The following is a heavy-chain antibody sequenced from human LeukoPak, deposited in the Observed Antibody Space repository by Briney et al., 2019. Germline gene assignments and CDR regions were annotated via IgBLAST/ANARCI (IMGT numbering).Heavy chain of an antibody. J-gene: IGHJ4*02. V-gene: IGHV1-2*02. Sequence: ASVKVSCKASGYTFTGYYMHWVRQAPGQGLEWMGWINPNSGGTNHAQKFQGRVTMTRDTSISTAYMELSRLRSDDTAVYYCARGGSTDSIHSCGGNCYFLDYWGQGTLVTVSS. D-gene: IGHD2-21*02. CDR3: ARGGSTDSIHSCGGNCYFLDY. CDR2: INPNSGGT. CDR1: GYTFTGYY.